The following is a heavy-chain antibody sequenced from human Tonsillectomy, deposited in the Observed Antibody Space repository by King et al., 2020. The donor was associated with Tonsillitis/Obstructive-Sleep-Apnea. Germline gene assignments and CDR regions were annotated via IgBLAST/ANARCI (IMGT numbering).Heavy chain of an antibody. CDR1: GFTFSSYA. CDR2: ISASGTNT. D-gene: IGHD3-16*01. Sequence: QLVQSGGGLVQPGGSLRLSCAASGFTFSSYAMTWVRQAPGKGLEWVSLISASGTNTYYADSVKGRFTISRDISKNTLSLQMNSLRAEDMAVYYCAKDVRYGGGGSDIWGQGTMVTVSS. J-gene: IGHJ3*02. CDR3: AKDVRYGGGGSDI. V-gene: IGHV3-23*04.